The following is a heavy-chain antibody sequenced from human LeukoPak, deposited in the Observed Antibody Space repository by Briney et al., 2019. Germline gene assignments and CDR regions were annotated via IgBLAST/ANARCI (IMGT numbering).Heavy chain of an antibody. D-gene: IGHD5-12*01. CDR2: ISGSGGST. Sequence: GGSLRLSCAASGFTVSSNYMSWVRQAPGKGLEWVSAISGSGGSTYYADSVKGRFTISRDNSKNTLYLQMNSLRAEDTAVYYCAKDIGGDSGYDPLDYWGQGTLVTVSS. J-gene: IGHJ4*02. V-gene: IGHV3-23*01. CDR3: AKDIGGDSGYDPLDY. CDR1: GFTVSSNY.